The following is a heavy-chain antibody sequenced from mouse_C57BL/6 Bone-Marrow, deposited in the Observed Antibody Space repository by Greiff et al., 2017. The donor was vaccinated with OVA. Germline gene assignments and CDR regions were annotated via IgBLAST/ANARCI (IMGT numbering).Heavy chain of an antibody. CDR2: IDPSDSYT. J-gene: IGHJ4*01. CDR3: AREGAYYYAMDY. CDR1: GYTFTSYW. V-gene: IGHV1-69*01. Sequence: QVQLQQSGAELVMPGASVKLSCKASGYTFTSYWMHWVKQRPGQGLEWIGEIDPSDSYTNYNQKFKGKSTLTVDKSSSTAYMQLSSLTSEDSAVYYCAREGAYYYAMDYWGQGTSVTVSS.